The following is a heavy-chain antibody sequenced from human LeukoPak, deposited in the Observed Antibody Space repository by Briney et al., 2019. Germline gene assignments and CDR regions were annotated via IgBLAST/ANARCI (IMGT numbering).Heavy chain of an antibody. Sequence: GGSLRLSCAASGFTFSSYAMSWVRQAPGKGLEWASAISGSGGSTYYADSVKGRFTISRDNSKNTLYLTMNSLRAEDTAVYYCAKELGYSYGYFDYWGQGTLVTVSS. CDR1: GFTFSSYA. CDR2: ISGSGGST. J-gene: IGHJ4*02. V-gene: IGHV3-23*01. D-gene: IGHD5-18*01. CDR3: AKELGYSYGYFDY.